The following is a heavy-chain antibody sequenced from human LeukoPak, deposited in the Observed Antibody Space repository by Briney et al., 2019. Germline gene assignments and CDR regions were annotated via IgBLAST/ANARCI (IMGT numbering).Heavy chain of an antibody. CDR2: IGSSGGRS. CDR1: AFTFSGYG. CDR3: AKCRFGVESWVDS. J-gene: IGHJ4*02. Sequence: GGSLRLSCAASAFTFSGYGMSWVRQAPGKGLEWVSGIGSSGGRSYYADSVKGRFTISRDNSKNTLYMEMNNLRAEDTAVYYCAKCRFGVESWVDSWGQGTLVIVSS. V-gene: IGHV3-23*01. D-gene: IGHD3-10*01.